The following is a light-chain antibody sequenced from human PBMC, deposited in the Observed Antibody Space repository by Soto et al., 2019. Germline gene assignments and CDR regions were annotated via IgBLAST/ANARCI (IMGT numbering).Light chain of an antibody. CDR1: SPNIGGNA. CDR3: PAWDDSLNGSA. Sequence: QGLPTQPPCASGTRGQRFPIACSGSSPNIGGNAVNWYQQLPGTAPKVLIYSNNQRPSGVPDRFSGSKSGTSASLAISGLQSEDEVDYYCPAWDDSLNGSAFGTGTKVTVL. V-gene: IGLV1-44*01. CDR2: SNN. J-gene: IGLJ1*01.